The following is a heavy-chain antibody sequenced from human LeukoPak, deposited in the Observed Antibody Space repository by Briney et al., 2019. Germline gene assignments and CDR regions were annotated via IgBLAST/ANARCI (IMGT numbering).Heavy chain of an antibody. Sequence: PSETLSLTCTVSGGSISSYYWSWIRQPAGKGLEWIGYSYSGGNANYNPSLKSRVTISIDTSENQFSLRLTSVTAADTAVYFCAHSKRGGGYYINAFAVWGQGALVTISS. CDR3: AHSKRGGGYYINAFAV. CDR1: GGSISSYY. D-gene: IGHD1-26*01. J-gene: IGHJ3*01. V-gene: IGHV4-59*01. CDR2: SYSGGNA.